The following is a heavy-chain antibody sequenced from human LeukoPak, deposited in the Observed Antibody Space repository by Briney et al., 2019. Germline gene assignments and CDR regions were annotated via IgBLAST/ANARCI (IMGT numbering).Heavy chain of an antibody. Sequence: GGSLRLSCAASGFTFSSYAMHWVRQAPGKGLEWVAVISYDGSNKYYADSVKGRFTISRDNSKNTLYLQMNSLRAEDTAVYYCAKELTIFGVVIHPGIWGQGTLVTVSS. D-gene: IGHD3-3*01. V-gene: IGHV3-30-3*01. CDR1: GFTFSSYA. CDR2: ISYDGSNK. CDR3: AKELTIFGVVIHPGI. J-gene: IGHJ4*02.